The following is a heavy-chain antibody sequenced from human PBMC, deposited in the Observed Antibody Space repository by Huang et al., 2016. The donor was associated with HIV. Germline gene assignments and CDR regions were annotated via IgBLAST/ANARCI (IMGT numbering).Heavy chain of an antibody. Sequence: QVQLQESGPGLVKPSETLSLTCTVSGGSISTHYWSWIRQPPGKGLEWIGSIDYMGSTHYSPSPTSRVTILLDTSKNQFSLRVNSVTAADTAMYYCARDHHDFWRGYRRMYFFDHWGQGTLVTVSS. CDR2: IDYMGST. D-gene: IGHD3-3*01. CDR1: GGSISTHY. J-gene: IGHJ4*02. V-gene: IGHV4-59*11. CDR3: ARDHHDFWRGYRRMYFFDH.